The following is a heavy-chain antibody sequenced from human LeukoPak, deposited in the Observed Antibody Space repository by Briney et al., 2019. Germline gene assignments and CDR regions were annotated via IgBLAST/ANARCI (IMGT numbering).Heavy chain of an antibody. V-gene: IGHV4-39*01. Sequence: PSETLSLTCTVSGDSISSSNYYWGWIRQPPGKGLEWIGIIYYSGSTNYNPSLKSRVTISVDRSKDQFYLKLSSVTAADTAVYYCARHSSQRWDLDYWGQGTLVTVSS. CDR3: ARHSSQRWDLDY. CDR1: GDSISSSNYY. CDR2: IYYSGST. D-gene: IGHD1-26*01. J-gene: IGHJ4*02.